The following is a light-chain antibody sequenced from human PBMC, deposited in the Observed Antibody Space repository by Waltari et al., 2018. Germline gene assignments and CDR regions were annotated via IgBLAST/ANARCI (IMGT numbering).Light chain of an antibody. CDR3: ASWDDRLDAYV. V-gene: IGLV1-44*01. Sequence: QSVLTQPPSASGTPGQRVTISCSGSSSNVGRNAVNWYHQLPGPAPKLLIFNVADRPSGVPDRFSGSRSATSASLAISGLQSDDESTYYCASWDDRLDAYVFGTGTWVTVL. CDR1: SSNVGRNA. J-gene: IGLJ1*01. CDR2: NVA.